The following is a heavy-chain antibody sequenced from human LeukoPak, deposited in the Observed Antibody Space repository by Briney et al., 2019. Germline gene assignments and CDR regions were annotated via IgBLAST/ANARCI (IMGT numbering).Heavy chain of an antibody. CDR2: ISGTGGST. CDR3: AKDYVGNLPDAFDI. Sequence: KAGGSLRLSCAASGFTFSSYAMSWVRQAPGKGLEWVSSISGTGGSTYYADSVKGRFTISRDNSKNTLNLQMNSLRAEDTAVYYCAKDYVGNLPDAFDIWGQGTMVTVSS. J-gene: IGHJ3*02. V-gene: IGHV3-23*01. D-gene: IGHD1-26*01. CDR1: GFTFSSYA.